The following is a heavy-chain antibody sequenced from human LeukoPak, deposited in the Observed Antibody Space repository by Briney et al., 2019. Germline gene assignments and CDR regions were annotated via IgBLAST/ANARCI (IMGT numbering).Heavy chain of an antibody. D-gene: IGHD2-2*01. V-gene: IGHV4-34*01. Sequence: SETLSLTCTVFGGSFTDYFWTWIRHSPGKGLEWIGEINDYTGDSKYNPSLNSRVSISLEKSKNQLSLELRSVTAADTAVYYCARDTFQPGLIDSWGQGTLVTVSS. CDR1: GGSFTDYF. J-gene: IGHJ4*02. CDR2: INDYTGDS. CDR3: ARDTFQPGLIDS.